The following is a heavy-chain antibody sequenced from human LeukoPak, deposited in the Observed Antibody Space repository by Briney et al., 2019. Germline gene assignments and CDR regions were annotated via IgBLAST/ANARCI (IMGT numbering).Heavy chain of an antibody. V-gene: IGHV1-2*02. D-gene: IGHD3-3*01. CDR3: ARGLEIFGVVSRLSDY. J-gene: IGHJ4*02. Sequence: GASVKVSCKASGYTFTGYYMHWVRQAPGQGLEWMGWINPNSGGTNYAQKFQGRVTMTRDTSNSTAYMELSRLRSDDTAVYYCARGLEIFGVVSRLSDYWGQGTLVTVSS. CDR2: INPNSGGT. CDR1: GYTFTGYY.